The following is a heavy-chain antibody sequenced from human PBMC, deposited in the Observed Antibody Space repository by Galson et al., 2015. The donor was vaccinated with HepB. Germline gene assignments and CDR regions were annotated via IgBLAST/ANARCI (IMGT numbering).Heavy chain of an antibody. Sequence: SLRLSCAASGFTLSGYGMQWVRHAPGKGLEGVAVISYGGSVQYYADSVKGRFPISRDNSQNTLYLQMNSLKPEGTAVYYCAKESGIPRYGAYFDYWGQGTQVTVSS. CDR3: AKESGIPRYGAYFDY. V-gene: IGHV3-30*18. D-gene: IGHD4/OR15-4a*01. CDR2: ISYGGSVQ. J-gene: IGHJ4*02. CDR1: GFTLSGYG.